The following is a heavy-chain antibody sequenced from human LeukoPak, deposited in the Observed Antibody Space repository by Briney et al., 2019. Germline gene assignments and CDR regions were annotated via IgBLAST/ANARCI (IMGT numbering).Heavy chain of an antibody. CDR3: ARTVKNYYDSSAHYYGMDV. Sequence: SETLSLTCTASGGSISSYYWSWIRQPPGKGLEWIGYIYYSGSTNYNPSLKSRVTISVDTSKNQFSLKLSSVTAADTAVYYCARTVKNYYDSSAHYYGMDVWGQGTTVTVSS. CDR2: IYYSGST. D-gene: IGHD3-22*01. V-gene: IGHV4-59*01. CDR1: GGSISSYY. J-gene: IGHJ6*02.